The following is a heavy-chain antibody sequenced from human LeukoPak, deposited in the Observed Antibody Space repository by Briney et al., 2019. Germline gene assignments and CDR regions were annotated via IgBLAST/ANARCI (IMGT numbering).Heavy chain of an antibody. V-gene: IGHV1-69*05. CDR3: ASGYVPLYYYYYMDV. J-gene: IGHJ6*03. Sequence: SVKVSCKASGGIFRSYTISWVRQAPGQGLEWMGGIIPIFGTPNYAQKFQGRVTFTTDESTSTAYMELSSLRSEDTAIYYCASGYVPLYYYYYMDVWGKGTTVTVSS. CDR1: GGIFRSYT. CDR2: IIPIFGTP. D-gene: IGHD3-16*01.